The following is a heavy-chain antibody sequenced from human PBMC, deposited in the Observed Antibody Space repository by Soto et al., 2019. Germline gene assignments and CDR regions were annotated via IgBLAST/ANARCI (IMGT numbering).Heavy chain of an antibody. V-gene: IGHV4-31*03. CDR3: ARFLDQYYYDSSGYYRRHWFDP. Sequence: QVQLQESGPGLVKPSQTLSLTCTVSGGSISSGGYYWSWIRQHPGKGLEWIGYIYYSGSTYYNPSLKSRVTISVDTSKNQFSLKLSSVTAADTAVYYCARFLDQYYYDSSGYYRRHWFDPWGQGTLVTVSS. CDR1: GGSISSGGYY. CDR2: IYYSGST. D-gene: IGHD3-22*01. J-gene: IGHJ5*02.